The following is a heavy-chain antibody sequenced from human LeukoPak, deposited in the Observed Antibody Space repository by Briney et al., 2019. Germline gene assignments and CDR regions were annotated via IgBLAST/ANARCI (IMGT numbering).Heavy chain of an antibody. J-gene: IGHJ4*02. CDR1: GYSFTSYW. CDR2: IYPGDSDT. CDR3: AQGYCSSTSCYPTDY. D-gene: IGHD2-2*01. V-gene: IGHV5-51*01. Sequence: GESLKISCKGSGYSFTSYWIGWVRQMPGKGLEWMGIIYPGDSDTRYSPSFQGQVTISADKSISTAYLQWSSLKASDTAMYYCAQGYCSSTSCYPTDYWGQGILVTVSS.